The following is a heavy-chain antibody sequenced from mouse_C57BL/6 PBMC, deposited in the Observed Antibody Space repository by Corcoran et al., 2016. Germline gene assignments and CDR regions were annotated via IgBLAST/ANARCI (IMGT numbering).Heavy chain of an antibody. CDR3: ARDSNCYFDF. CDR1: GYTFTTYG. J-gene: IGHJ1*03. V-gene: IGHV9-3*01. CDR2: INTYSGVP. Sequence: QIQLVQSGPELKKPGETVKISCKASGYTFTTYGMSWVKQAPGKGLKWMGWINTYSGVPTSADDFKGRFSFSLETSASTAFLQINNLENEDTATYCCARDSNCYFDFWGTGTTVTVSS. D-gene: IGHD2-5*01.